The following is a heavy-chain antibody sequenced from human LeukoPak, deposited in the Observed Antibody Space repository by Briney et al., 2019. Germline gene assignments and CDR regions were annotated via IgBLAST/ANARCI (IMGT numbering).Heavy chain of an antibody. V-gene: IGHV3-30*03. Sequence: GGSLRLSCAASGFSFISYGMHWVRQAPGKGLEWVGVISDDGRNKKYADSVKGRFTISRDSSQNTLYLHMNSLRAEDTAVYYCARCPAAIQSFDYWGQGTLVTVSS. D-gene: IGHD2-2*01. CDR1: GFSFISYG. CDR2: ISDDGRNK. CDR3: ARCPAAIQSFDY. J-gene: IGHJ4*02.